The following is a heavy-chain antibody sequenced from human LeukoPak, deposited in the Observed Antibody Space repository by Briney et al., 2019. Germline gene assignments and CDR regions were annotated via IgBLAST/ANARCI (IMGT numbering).Heavy chain of an antibody. D-gene: IGHD3-22*01. CDR2: IRSKAYGGTT. V-gene: IGHV3-49*04. J-gene: IGHJ4*02. Sequence: PGRSLRLSCTASGFTFGDDAMSWVRQAPEKGLEWVGLIRSKAYGGTTEYAASVKGRFTVSRDDSKSIAYLQMNSLKTEDTAVYYCSRLYIGYFDYWGQGTLVTVSS. CDR1: GFTFGDDA. CDR3: SRLYIGYFDY.